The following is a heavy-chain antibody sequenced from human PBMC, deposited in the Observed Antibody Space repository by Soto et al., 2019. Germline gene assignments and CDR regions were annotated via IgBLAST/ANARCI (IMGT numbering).Heavy chain of an antibody. J-gene: IGHJ3*02. CDR3: ARRGSEVTTGGGALDI. CDR1: GFSLINYN. D-gene: IGHD4-17*01. Sequence: EVQLVESGGGLVKPGGSLRLSCEVSGFSLINYNMNWVRQAPGKGLEWVSYISLIGTYISYADSVKGRFTISRDNAKNLLSMQMDSLKAEDPAVYYCARRGSEVTTGGGALDIWGQGTMVTVSS. CDR2: ISLIGTYI. V-gene: IGHV3-21*01.